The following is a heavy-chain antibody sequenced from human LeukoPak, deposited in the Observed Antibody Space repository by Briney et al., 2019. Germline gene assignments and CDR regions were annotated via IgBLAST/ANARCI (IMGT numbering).Heavy chain of an antibody. Sequence: SETLSLTCAVYGGSFNGYYWSWIRQPPGKGLEWIGEINHSGSTNYNPSLKSRVTISIDTSKNQFSLKLSSVTAADTAVYYCARVDDYGGNSDYWGQGTLVTVSS. CDR3: ARVDDYGGNSDY. D-gene: IGHD4-23*01. CDR2: INHSGST. J-gene: IGHJ4*02. CDR1: GGSFNGYY. V-gene: IGHV4-34*01.